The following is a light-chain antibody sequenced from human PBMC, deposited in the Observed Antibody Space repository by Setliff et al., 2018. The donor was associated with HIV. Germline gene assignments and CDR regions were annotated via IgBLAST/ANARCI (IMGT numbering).Light chain of an antibody. CDR2: EVT. J-gene: IGLJ1*01. Sequence: SALTQPPSASGSPGQSVTISCAGSSSDIGGYNYISWYQQHPGKAPKLIIYEVTKRPSGVPDRFSGSKSGNTASLIVSGLQAEDEADYYCSSHAGSEIYVFGTGTKVTVL. CDR3: SSHAGSEIYV. CDR1: SSDIGGYNY. V-gene: IGLV2-8*01.